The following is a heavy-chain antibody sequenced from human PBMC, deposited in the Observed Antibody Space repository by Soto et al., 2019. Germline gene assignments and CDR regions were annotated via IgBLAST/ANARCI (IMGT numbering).Heavy chain of an antibody. J-gene: IGHJ6*02. Sequence: ASVKVFCKASGYTFTSYGISWVRQAPGQGLEWMGWISAYNGNTNYAQKLQGRVTMTTDTSTSTAYMELRSLRSDDTAVYYCARTTGGWFGYYYYGMDVWGQGTTVTGPS. CDR2: ISAYNGNT. D-gene: IGHD3-10*01. V-gene: IGHV1-18*01. CDR3: ARTTGGWFGYYYYGMDV. CDR1: GYTFTSYG.